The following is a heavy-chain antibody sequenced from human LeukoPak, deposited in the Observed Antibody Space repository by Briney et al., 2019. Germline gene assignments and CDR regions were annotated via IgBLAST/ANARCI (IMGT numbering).Heavy chain of an antibody. Sequence: SETLSLTCTVSGGSMSGDYWSWFRQPPRKGLEWVGYIYYSGSTNYNPSLKSRVTISLDTSKSQFSLRLSSVTAAADTAVYYCARKAKATAGYFDNWGQGILVTVSS. CDR3: ARKAKATAGYFDN. CDR1: GGSMSGDY. CDR2: IYYSGST. J-gene: IGHJ4*02. V-gene: IGHV4-59*01. D-gene: IGHD5-12*01.